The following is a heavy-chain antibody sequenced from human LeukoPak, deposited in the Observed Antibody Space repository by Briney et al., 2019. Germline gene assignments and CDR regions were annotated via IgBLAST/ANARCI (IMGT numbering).Heavy chain of an antibody. D-gene: IGHD2-21*02. CDR2: IYSAGST. CDR3: ARGRRDCSGDCYVAFDI. J-gene: IGHJ3*02. V-gene: IGHV3-53*01. CDR1: GFTVSSNY. Sequence: PGGSLRLSSVASGFTVSSNYMSWVRQAPGKGLEWVSVIYSAGSTYYADSVKGRFTISRGNSKNSLFLQMHSLRADDTAVYYCARGRRDCSGDCYVAFDIWGQGTMVTVSS.